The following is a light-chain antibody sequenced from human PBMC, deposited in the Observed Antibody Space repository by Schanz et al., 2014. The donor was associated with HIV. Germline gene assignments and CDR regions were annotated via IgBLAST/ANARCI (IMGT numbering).Light chain of an antibody. CDR1: SSNIGAGYD. CDR2: GNK. V-gene: IGLV1-40*01. CDR3: QSYDISLTGYV. Sequence: QSVLTQPPSVSGAPGQRVTISCTGSSSNIGAGYDVHWYQQLPGTAPKLLIYGNKNRPPGVPDRFSGSKSGTSASLDITGLLAEDEADYYCQSYDISLTGYVFGSGTKLTVL. J-gene: IGLJ1*01.